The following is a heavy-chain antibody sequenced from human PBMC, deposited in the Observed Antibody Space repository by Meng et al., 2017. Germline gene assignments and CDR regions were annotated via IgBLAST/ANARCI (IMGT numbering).Heavy chain of an antibody. CDR2: IKSANGDA. J-gene: IGHJ5*02. CDR1: GYPFTSYT. Sequence: QCVQPGAEGEKPGASVKVSCKASGYPFTSYTIHWVRQAPGQSLAWMGWIKSANGDAKYSQKFQGRLTLTRDTSASTAYLELSSLTFEDTAVYYCARGTGSSWFDPWGQGTLVTVSS. CDR3: ARGTGSSWFDP. D-gene: IGHD6-13*01. V-gene: IGHV1-3*01.